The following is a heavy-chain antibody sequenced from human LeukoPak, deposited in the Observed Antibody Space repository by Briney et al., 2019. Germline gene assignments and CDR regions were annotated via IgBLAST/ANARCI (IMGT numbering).Heavy chain of an antibody. CDR1: GGSVSNYY. J-gene: IGHJ6*03. V-gene: IGHV4-59*02. D-gene: IGHD1-14*01. CDR2: IFYSGST. CDR3: ARVGPWVNPDYYYYYMDV. Sequence: SETLSLTCTVSGGSVSNYYWSWIRQPPGKGLEWIGYIFYSGSTSYTPSLKSRVTISSDTSKNQFSLRLTSVTAADTAVYYCARVGPWVNPDYYYYYMDVWGKGTTVTVSS.